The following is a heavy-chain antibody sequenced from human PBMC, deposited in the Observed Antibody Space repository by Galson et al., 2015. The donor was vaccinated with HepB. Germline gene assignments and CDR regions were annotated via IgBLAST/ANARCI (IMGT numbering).Heavy chain of an antibody. Sequence: SLRLSCAAPGFTVSSNYMSWVRQAPGKGLEWVSVIYSGGSTYYADSVKGRFTISRDNSKNTLYLQMNSLRAEDTAVYYCALSARVDAFDIWGQGTMVTVSS. V-gene: IGHV3-53*01. CDR2: IYSGGST. CDR3: ALSARVDAFDI. D-gene: IGHD3-3*02. J-gene: IGHJ3*02. CDR1: GFTVSSNY.